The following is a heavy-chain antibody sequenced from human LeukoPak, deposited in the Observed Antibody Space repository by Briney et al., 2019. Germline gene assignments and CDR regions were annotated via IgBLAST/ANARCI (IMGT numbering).Heavy chain of an antibody. D-gene: IGHD5-18*01. CDR3: ATGVATAFTY. J-gene: IGHJ4*02. CDR1: GYTFTAYY. CDR2: INPNSGDT. Sequence: GASVKVSCKASGYTFTAYYIHWVRQAPGQGLEWMAFINPNSGDTYSAPQFQGRVTITRDTSISTASMELSWLSSDDTAVYYCATGVATAFTYWGQGTLVTVSS. V-gene: IGHV1-2*02.